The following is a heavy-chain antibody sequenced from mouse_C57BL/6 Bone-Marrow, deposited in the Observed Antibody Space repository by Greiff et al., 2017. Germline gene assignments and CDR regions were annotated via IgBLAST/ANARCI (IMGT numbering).Heavy chain of an antibody. V-gene: IGHV1-54*01. Sequence: QVQLQQSGAELVRPGTSVKVSCKASGYAFTNYLIEWVKQRPGQGLEWIGVINPGSGGTNYNEKFKGKATLTADKSSRTAYMQLSSLTSEDSAVYFGARWGFYYYGYFDYWGQGTTLTVSS. D-gene: IGHD1-1*01. CDR2: INPGSGGT. J-gene: IGHJ2*01. CDR3: ARWGFYYYGYFDY. CDR1: GYAFTNYL.